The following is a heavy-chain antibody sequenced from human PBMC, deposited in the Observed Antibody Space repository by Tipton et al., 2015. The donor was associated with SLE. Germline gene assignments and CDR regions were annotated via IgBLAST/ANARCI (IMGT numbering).Heavy chain of an antibody. V-gene: IGHV3-30*18. D-gene: IGHD6-13*01. CDR2: IWYDGSNK. J-gene: IGHJ3*02. Sequence: SLRLSCAASGFTFSSYGMHWVRQAPGKGLEWVAVIWYDGSNKYYIDSVKGRFTISRDNSKNTLYLQMNSLRDEDTAVYYCAKGYSPQDAFDIWGQGTLVTVSS. CDR3: AKGYSPQDAFDI. CDR1: GFTFSSYG.